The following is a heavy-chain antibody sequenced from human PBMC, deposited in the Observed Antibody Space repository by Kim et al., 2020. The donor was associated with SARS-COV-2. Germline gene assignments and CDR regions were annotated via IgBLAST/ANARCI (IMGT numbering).Heavy chain of an antibody. J-gene: IGHJ6*02. V-gene: IGHV1-8*01. CDR3: ARSSDRYYYYGMDV. D-gene: IGHD3-22*01. Sequence: AQKFQGRVTMTRNTSISTAYMELSSLRSEDTAVYYCARSSDRYYYYGMDVWGQGTTVTVSS.